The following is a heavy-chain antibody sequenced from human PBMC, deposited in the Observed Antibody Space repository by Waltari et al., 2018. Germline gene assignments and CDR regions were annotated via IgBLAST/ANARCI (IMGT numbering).Heavy chain of an antibody. J-gene: IGHJ4*02. CDR2: IYPGDSDT. D-gene: IGHD3-10*01. CDR1: GYSFTSYW. V-gene: IGHV5-51*01. Sequence: EVQLVQSGAEVKKHGESLKISCKGSGYSFTSYWIGWVRQMPGKCLEWMGIIYPGDSDTSYSPSFQGPVTISADKSISTAYLQWSSLKASDTAMYYCARPEDQAGFGELLYWGQGTLVTVSS. CDR3: ARPEDQAGFGELLY.